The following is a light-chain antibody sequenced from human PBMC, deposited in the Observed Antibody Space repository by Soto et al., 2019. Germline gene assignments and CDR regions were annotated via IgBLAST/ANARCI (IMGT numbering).Light chain of an antibody. Sequence: DIQMTQSPSSLSASVGDRVTITCRASQTVSNYVNWYQLKPGKAPKLLISGASTLQSGVPSRFSGTRSGTDLTLTISSLQPEDFATYYCQQSYSLPRTFGQGTKVEVK. J-gene: IGKJ1*01. CDR2: GAS. CDR1: QTVSNY. CDR3: QQSYSLPRT. V-gene: IGKV1-39*01.